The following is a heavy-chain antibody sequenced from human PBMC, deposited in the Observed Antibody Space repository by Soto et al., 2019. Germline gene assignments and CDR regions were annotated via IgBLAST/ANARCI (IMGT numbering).Heavy chain of an antibody. CDR1: GGSFSGYY. V-gene: IGHV4-34*01. J-gene: IGHJ4*02. CDR2: INHSGST. CDR3: ARGGGSYYKNKGDY. D-gene: IGHD3-10*01. Sequence: QVQLQQWGAGLLKPSETLSLTCAVYGGSFSGYYWSWIRQTPGKGLEWIGEINHSGSTNYNPSLKSRVTISVDTSKNQFSLKLTSVTAADTAVYYCARGGGSYYKNKGDYWGQGTLVTVSS.